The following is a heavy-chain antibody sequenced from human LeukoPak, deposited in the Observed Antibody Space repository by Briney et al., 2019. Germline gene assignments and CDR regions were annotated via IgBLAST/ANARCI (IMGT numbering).Heavy chain of an antibody. CDR2: VHSSGST. CDR1: GGSISNYY. J-gene: IGHJ3*02. Sequence: SETLSLTCSVSGGSISNYYWSWIRQPAGKGLEYIGRVHSSGSTHYIPSLRSRLTMSVDTSKNQFSLTLTSMTAADTAVYYCVRVFAVGTTFAFDIWGQGTMVTVSS. V-gene: IGHV4-4*07. CDR3: VRVFAVGTTFAFDI. D-gene: IGHD1-26*01.